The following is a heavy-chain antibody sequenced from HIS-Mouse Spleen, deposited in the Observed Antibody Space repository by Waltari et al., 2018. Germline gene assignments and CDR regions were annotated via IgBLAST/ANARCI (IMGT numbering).Heavy chain of an antibody. Sequence: QVQLVESGGGVVQPGRSLRPSCAASGFTFRSYGMHGVRQAPGKGLEWVAVISYDGSNKYYADSVKGRFTISRDNSKNTLYLQMNSLRAEDTAVYYCAKDKHHAFDYWGQGTLVTVSS. CDR2: ISYDGSNK. V-gene: IGHV3-30*18. J-gene: IGHJ4*02. CDR1: GFTFRSYG. CDR3: AKDKHHAFDY.